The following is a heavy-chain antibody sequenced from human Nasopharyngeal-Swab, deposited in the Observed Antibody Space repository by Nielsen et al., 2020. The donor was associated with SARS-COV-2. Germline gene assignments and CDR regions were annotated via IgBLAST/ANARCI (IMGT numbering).Heavy chain of an antibody. Sequence: ETLSLTCAVYGGSFSGYYWSWIRQPPGKGLEWIGEINHSGSTNYNPSLKSRVTISVDTSKNQFSLKLSSVTAADTAVYYCARVKYYSDYWGQGTLVTVSS. CDR3: ARVKYYSDY. CDR2: INHSGST. CDR1: GGSFSGYY. V-gene: IGHV4-34*01. J-gene: IGHJ4*02.